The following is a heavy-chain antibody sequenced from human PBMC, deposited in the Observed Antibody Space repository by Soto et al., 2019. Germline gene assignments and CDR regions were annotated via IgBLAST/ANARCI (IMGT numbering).Heavy chain of an antibody. D-gene: IGHD6-19*01. J-gene: IGHJ6*03. CDR1: GGTFSSYA. CDR2: IIPILGIG. CDR3: ARNPRAVAAMHMDV. V-gene: IGHV1-69*04. Sequence: QVPLVQSGAEVKKPGSSVKVSCKASGGTFSSYAFNWVRQAPGQGLEWMGRIIPILGIGDYAQRIQGRVTITADKSTSTVYMELSSLRSEDTAVYYCARNPRAVAAMHMDVWGKGTMVTVSS.